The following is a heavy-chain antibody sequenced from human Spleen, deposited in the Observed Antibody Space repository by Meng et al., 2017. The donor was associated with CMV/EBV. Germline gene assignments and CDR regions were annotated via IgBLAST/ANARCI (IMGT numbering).Heavy chain of an antibody. CDR1: GGSISSYS. Sequence: SETLSLTCTVSGGSISSYSFNWIRQPPGKGLEWIGYIYYSGSTNYNASLKSRVTISIDKSNNQFSLTVRYVTAADTAVYYCAIQEGSGYDPLDYWGQGILVTVSS. D-gene: IGHD5-12*01. V-gene: IGHV4-59*01. J-gene: IGHJ4*02. CDR3: AIQEGSGYDPLDY. CDR2: IYYSGST.